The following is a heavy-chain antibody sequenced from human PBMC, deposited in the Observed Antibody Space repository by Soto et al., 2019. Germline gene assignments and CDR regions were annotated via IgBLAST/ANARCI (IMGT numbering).Heavy chain of an antibody. V-gene: IGHV1-18*01. Sequence: EWMGWISAYNGNTNYAQKLQGRVTMTTDTSTSTAYMELRSLRSDDTAVYYCARDATGYYEWGEVTAFDIWGQGIMVTVSS. D-gene: IGHD3-9*01. CDR3: ARDATGYYEWGEVTAFDI. J-gene: IGHJ3*02. CDR2: ISAYNGNT.